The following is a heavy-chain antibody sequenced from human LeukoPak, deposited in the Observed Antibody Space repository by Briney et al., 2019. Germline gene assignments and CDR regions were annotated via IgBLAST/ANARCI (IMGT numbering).Heavy chain of an antibody. D-gene: IGHD6-13*01. CDR2: IYYSGST. V-gene: IGHV4-59*01. CDR3: ARQSPVAAAGTFDY. CDR1: GGSISSYY. J-gene: IGHJ4*02. Sequence: SETLSLTCTVSGGSISSYYWSWIWQPPGKGLEWIGYIYYSGSTNYNPSLKSRVTISVETSKNQFSLKLSSVTAADTAVYYCARQSPVAAAGTFDYWGQGSLVTVSS.